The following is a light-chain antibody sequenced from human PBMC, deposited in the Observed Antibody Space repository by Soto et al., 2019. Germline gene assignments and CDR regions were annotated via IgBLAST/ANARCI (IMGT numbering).Light chain of an antibody. J-gene: IGKJ1*01. CDR1: QSLCSDY. CDR2: AVS. V-gene: IGKV3-20*01. Sequence: ETVLTQSPGTLSLSPGERATLSCRASQSLCSDYLAWYQQKPDQAPLLLIYAVSSRAADLPDRFIGSGSGADFTLTISRLEQEDFAMYYCQLYGTSRTFGQGTKVEI. CDR3: QLYGTSRT.